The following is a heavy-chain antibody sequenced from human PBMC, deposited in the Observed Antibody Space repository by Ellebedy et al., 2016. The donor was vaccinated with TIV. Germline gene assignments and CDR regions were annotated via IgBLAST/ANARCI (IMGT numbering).Heavy chain of an antibody. CDR3: ARDAEGYSSGPKDWFDP. V-gene: IGHV1-18*01. D-gene: IGHD6-19*01. CDR2: ISAYNGNT. J-gene: IGHJ5*02. Sequence: AASVTVSCKASGYTFTSYGISWVRQAPGQGLEWMGWISAYNGNTNYAQKLQGRVTITTDTSTNTAYMELRSLRSDDTAVYYCARDAEGYSSGPKDWFDPWGQGTLVTVSS. CDR1: GYTFTSYG.